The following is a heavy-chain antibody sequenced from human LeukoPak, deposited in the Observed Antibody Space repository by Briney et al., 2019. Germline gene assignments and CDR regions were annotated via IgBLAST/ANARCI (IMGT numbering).Heavy chain of an antibody. CDR1: GFTFSSYW. Sequence: GGSLRLSCAASGFTFSSYWMSWVRQAPGKGLEWVANIKQDGSEKYYVDSVKGRFTISRDNSKNTLYLQMNSLRAEDTAVYYCASLQVAGTVGDYWGQGTLVTVSS. V-gene: IGHV3-7*01. CDR3: ASLQVAGTVGDY. J-gene: IGHJ4*02. D-gene: IGHD6-19*01. CDR2: IKQDGSEK.